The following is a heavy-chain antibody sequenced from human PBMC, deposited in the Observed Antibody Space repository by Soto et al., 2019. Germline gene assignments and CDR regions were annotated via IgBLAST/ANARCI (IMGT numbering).Heavy chain of an antibody. CDR1: GGSFSGYY. CDR3: AREIFGVVIIDY. CDR2: INHSGST. Sequence: SETLSLTCAVYGGSFSGYYWSWIRQPPGKGLEWIGKINHSGSTNYNPSLKSRVTISVDTSKNQFSLKLSSVTAADTAVYYCAREIFGVVIIDYWGQGTLVTVSS. D-gene: IGHD3-3*01. J-gene: IGHJ4*02. V-gene: IGHV4-34*01.